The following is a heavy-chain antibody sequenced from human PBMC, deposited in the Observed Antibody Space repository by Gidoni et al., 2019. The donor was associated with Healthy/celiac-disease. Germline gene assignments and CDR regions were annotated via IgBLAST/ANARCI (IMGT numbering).Heavy chain of an antibody. V-gene: IGHV3-21*01. D-gene: IGHD6-19*01. J-gene: IGHJ4*02. CDR2: ISSSSSYI. CDR1: GFTFSSYS. Sequence: EVQLVESGGGLVKPGGSLRLSCAASGFTFSSYSMNWVRQAPGKGLEWVSSISSSSSYIYYADSVKGRFTISRDNAKNSLYLQMNSLRAEDTAVYYCAREGAVADNYFDYWGQGTLVTVSS. CDR3: AREGAVADNYFDY.